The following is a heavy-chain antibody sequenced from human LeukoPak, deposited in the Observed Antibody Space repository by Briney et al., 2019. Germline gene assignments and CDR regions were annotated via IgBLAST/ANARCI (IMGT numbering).Heavy chain of an antibody. D-gene: IGHD6-19*01. CDR2: MNPNSAYT. Sequence: GASVTVSFTSSVYTFTTYDINWVRQAPGQGLEWMGWMNPNSAYTGYAQKFQGRVTITRDTSISTAYMELSSLRSQDTAVYYCARVAGSIDYWGQGTLVTVSS. CDR1: VYTFTTYD. J-gene: IGHJ4*02. V-gene: IGHV1-8*03. CDR3: ARVAGSIDY.